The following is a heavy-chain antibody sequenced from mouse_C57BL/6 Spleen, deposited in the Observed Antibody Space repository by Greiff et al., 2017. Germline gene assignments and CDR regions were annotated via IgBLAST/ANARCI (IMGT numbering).Heavy chain of an antibody. Sequence: QVQLQQSGPGLVQPSQSLSITCTVSGFSLTSYGVHWVRPSPGKGLEWLGVIWSGGSTDYNAAFISRLSISKDNSKSQVFFKMNSLQADDTAIYYCASTVVAPSYAMDYWGQGTSVTVSS. J-gene: IGHJ4*01. CDR3: ASTVVAPSYAMDY. D-gene: IGHD1-1*01. CDR1: GFSLTSYG. V-gene: IGHV2-2*01. CDR2: IWSGGST.